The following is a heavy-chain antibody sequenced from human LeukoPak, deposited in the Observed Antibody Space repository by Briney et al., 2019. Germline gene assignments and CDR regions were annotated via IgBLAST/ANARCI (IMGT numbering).Heavy chain of an antibody. D-gene: IGHD3-22*01. Sequence: GESLKISCKGSGYRFTSYWIGWVRQMPGKGLEWMGIIYPADSNSRYSPSFQGQVTISADKSISTAYLQSSILKASDTAMYYCARQRGYYDSSGYSDYWGQGTLVTVSS. CDR2: IYPADSNS. CDR3: ARQRGYYDSSGYSDY. J-gene: IGHJ4*02. V-gene: IGHV5-51*01. CDR1: GYRFTSYW.